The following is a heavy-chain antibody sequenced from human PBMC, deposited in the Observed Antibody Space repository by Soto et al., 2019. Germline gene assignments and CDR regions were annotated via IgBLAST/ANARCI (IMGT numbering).Heavy chain of an antibody. V-gene: IGHV3-23*01. J-gene: IGHJ4*02. D-gene: IGHD2-15*01. CDR2: ISGNGADT. CDR3: AKRRGAGGHFDY. CDR1: GFTFSSYA. Sequence: PGGSLRLSCAASGFTFSSYAMSWVRQAPGKGLEWVSAISGNGADTSYADSVRGRFTISRDNPKDTLFLQMNSLRADDTGVYFCAKRRGAGGHFDYWGQGALVTVSS.